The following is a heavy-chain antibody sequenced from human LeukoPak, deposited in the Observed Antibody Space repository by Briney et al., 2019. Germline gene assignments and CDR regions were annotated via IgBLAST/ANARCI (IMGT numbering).Heavy chain of an antibody. Sequence: PGGSLRLSCAASGFTFSRYGMHWVRQAPDKGLEWVALIRYDGTKQDYADSVKGRVTISRDNFKNTPYLQLNSLRAEDTAMYYCARTGDTERFDYWGQGTLVTVSS. V-gene: IGHV3-30*02. J-gene: IGHJ4*02. CDR2: IRYDGTKQ. CDR1: GFTFSRYG. CDR3: ARTGDTERFDY. D-gene: IGHD3/OR15-3a*01.